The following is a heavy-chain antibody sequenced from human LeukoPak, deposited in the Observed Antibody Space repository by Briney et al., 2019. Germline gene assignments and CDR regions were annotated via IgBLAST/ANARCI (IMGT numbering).Heavy chain of an antibody. CDR1: GGSISSYY. J-gene: IGHJ6*02. V-gene: IGHV4-59*01. CDR3: ARMFGYTASYYYYYGMDV. Sequence: SETLSLTCTVSGGSISSYYWSWIRQPPGKGLEWIGYIYYSGSTNYNPSLKSRVTISVDTSKNQFSLKLSSVTAADTAVYYCARMFGYTASYYYYYGMDVWGQGTTVTVSS. D-gene: IGHD3-10*02. CDR2: IYYSGST.